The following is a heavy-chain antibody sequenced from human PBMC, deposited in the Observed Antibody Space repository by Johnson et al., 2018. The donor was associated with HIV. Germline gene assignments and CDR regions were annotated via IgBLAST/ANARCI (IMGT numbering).Heavy chain of an antibody. Sequence: QVQLVESGGGVVQPGGSLRLSCAASGFTFSSYAMHWVRQAPGKGLEWVAVISYDGSNKYYADSVKGRFTISRDNSKNTLYLQMNSLRAEDTAVYYCAREGYYNFWSGDDAFDIWGQGTMVTVSS. J-gene: IGHJ3*02. CDR1: GFTFSSYA. D-gene: IGHD3-3*01. V-gene: IGHV3-30-3*01. CDR3: AREGYYNFWSGDDAFDI. CDR2: ISYDGSNK.